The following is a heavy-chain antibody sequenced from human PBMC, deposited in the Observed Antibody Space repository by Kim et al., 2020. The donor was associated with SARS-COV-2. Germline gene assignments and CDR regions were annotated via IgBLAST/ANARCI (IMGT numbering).Heavy chain of an antibody. V-gene: IGHV1-69*13. CDR3: ARSRHPWKLPAAFDY. J-gene: IGHJ4*02. D-gene: IGHD2-2*01. CDR1: GGTFSSYA. CDR2: IIPIFGTA. Sequence: SVKVSCKASGGTFSSYAISWVRQAPGQGLEWMGGIIPIFGTANYAQKFQGRVTITADESTSTAYMELSSLRSEDTAVYYCARSRHPWKLPAAFDYWGQGTLVTVSS.